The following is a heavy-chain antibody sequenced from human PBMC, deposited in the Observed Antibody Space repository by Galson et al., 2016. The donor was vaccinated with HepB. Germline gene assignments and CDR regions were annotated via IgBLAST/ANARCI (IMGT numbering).Heavy chain of an antibody. Sequence: SLRLSCAASGFTFSSHAMHWVRQAPGKGLEWVAVTSHDGMKKNYADSVKGRFTISRDNSKNTLYLQMNSLRAEDTAVYYRARDKPDWIFDYWGQGTLVTVSS. D-gene: IGHD3-9*01. CDR1: GFTFSSHA. CDR3: ARDKPDWIFDY. CDR2: TSHDGMKK. V-gene: IGHV3-30*04. J-gene: IGHJ4*02.